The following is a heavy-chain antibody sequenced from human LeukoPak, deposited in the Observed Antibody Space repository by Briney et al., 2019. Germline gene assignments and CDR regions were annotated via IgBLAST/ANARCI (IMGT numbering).Heavy chain of an antibody. V-gene: IGHV4-39*01. D-gene: IGHD3-9*01. J-gene: IGHJ5*02. Sequence: TSETLSLTCTVSGGSISSSSYYWGWIRQPPGKGLEWIGSIYYSGSTYYNPSLKSRVTISVDTSKNQFSLKLSSVTAADTAVYYCARHYDILTGYYSDWFDPWGQGTLVTVSS. CDR2: IYYSGST. CDR1: GGSISSSSYY. CDR3: ARHYDILTGYYSDWFDP.